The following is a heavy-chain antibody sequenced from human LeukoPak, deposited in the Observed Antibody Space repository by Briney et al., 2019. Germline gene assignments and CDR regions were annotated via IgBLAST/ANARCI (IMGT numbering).Heavy chain of an antibody. CDR2: ISTYTGRA. Sequence: ASVKVSCKTSGYRFNVYDILWVRQAPGHGLDYVGWISTYTGRANYAQKFQGRVSMIRATSTSTAYVERTSLTSSNTGLYYRPRAHGPNSGPNAFAVWGLGTMVTVAS. CDR1: GYRFNVYD. J-gene: IGHJ3*01. V-gene: IGHV1-18*01. D-gene: IGHD4-23*01. CDR3: PRAHGPNSGPNAFAV.